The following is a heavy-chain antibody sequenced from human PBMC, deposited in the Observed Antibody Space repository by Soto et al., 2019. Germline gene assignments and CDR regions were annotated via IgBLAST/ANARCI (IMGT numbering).Heavy chain of an antibody. J-gene: IGHJ4*02. CDR2: IFQSGSA. CDR1: GFSITSGDY. V-gene: IGHV4-38-2*02. Sequence: PSETLSLTCAVSGFSITSGDYWGWLRQPPGKGLEWIGSIFQSGSAYYNPSLKSRVTISVDTSKNQFSLKLNSVTAADTAVYYCARDTGTGMDYSDFWGQGTLVTVSS. CDR3: ARDTGTGMDYSDF. D-gene: IGHD1-7*01.